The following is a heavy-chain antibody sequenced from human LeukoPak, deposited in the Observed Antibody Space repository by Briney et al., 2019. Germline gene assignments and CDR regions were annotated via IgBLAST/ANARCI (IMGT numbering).Heavy chain of an antibody. D-gene: IGHD3-3*01. J-gene: IGHJ5*02. CDR3: ARDGAIFGVANWFDP. Sequence: ASVTVSCTASGYTFTSYDINWVRQATGQGLEWMGWMNPNSGNTGYAQKFQGRVTMTRNTSISTAYMELSSLRSEDTAVYYCARDGAIFGVANWFDPWGQGTLATVSS. V-gene: IGHV1-8*01. CDR1: GYTFTSYD. CDR2: MNPNSGNT.